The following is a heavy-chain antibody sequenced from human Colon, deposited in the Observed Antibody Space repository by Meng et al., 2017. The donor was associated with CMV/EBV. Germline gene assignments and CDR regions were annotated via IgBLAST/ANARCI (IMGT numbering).Heavy chain of an antibody. CDR1: GYTFTSYD. J-gene: IGHJ5*02. Sequence: ASVKVSCKASGYTFTSYDIHWVRLAPGQGLQWVGYINPNSGGTNYAQNFEGRVTMTRNTSINTVYMELSGLRSDDTAVYYCARGQPFITSRPFRGWFDPWGQGTLVTVSS. V-gene: IGHV1-2*02. CDR3: ARGQPFITSRPFRGWFDP. CDR2: INPNSGGT. D-gene: IGHD3-10*01.